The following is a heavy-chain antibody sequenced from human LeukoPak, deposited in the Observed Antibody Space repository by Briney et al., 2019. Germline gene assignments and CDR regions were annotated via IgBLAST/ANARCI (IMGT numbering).Heavy chain of an antibody. J-gene: IGHJ4*02. V-gene: IGHV3-33*08. Sequence: PGGSLRLSCAASGFTFSSYGMHWVRQAPGKGLEWVAVIWYDGSNKYYADSVKGRFTISRDNSKNTLYLQMNSLRAEGTAVYYRARESTAAGTGFDYWGQGTLVTVSS. CDR2: IWYDGSNK. D-gene: IGHD6-13*01. CDR3: ARESTAAGTGFDY. CDR1: GFTFSSYG.